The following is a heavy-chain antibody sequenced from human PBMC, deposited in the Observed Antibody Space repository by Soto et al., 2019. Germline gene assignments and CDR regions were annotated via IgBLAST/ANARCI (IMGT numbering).Heavy chain of an antibody. Sequence: GSLRLSCTPSGFIFSDYSMNWVRQAPGKGLEWISYITTTSSTMYYADSVKGRFTISRDNAKNSLYLQMNSLRDEDTAVYYCARDSSGRQYYGMGVWGQGTTVTV. CDR2: ITTTSSTM. D-gene: IGHD3-22*01. CDR1: GFIFSDYS. V-gene: IGHV3-48*02. J-gene: IGHJ6*02. CDR3: ARDSSGRQYYGMGV.